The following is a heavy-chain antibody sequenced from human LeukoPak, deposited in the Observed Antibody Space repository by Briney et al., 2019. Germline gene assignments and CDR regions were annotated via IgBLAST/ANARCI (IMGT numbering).Heavy chain of an antibody. Sequence: GGSLRLSCVVSGFTFTTHGFHWVRQAPGKGLEWVSVIWHDGGRKEYADSVRGRSTISRDNSNLYLQMNSLRAEDTAIYYCARDIGNSGFNLDHWGQGTPVTVSS. CDR1: GFTFTTHG. D-gene: IGHD5-12*01. J-gene: IGHJ4*02. CDR2: IWHDGGRK. V-gene: IGHV3-33*01. CDR3: ARDIGNSGFNLDH.